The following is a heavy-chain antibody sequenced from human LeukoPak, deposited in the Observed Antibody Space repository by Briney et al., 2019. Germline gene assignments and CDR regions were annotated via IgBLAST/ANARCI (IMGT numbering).Heavy chain of an antibody. CDR2: IKSKTDGGTT. J-gene: IGHJ4*01. V-gene: IGHV3-15*01. Sequence: GGSLRLSCAASGFTFSSYAMSWVRQAPGKGLEWVGRIKSKTDGGTTDYAAPVKGRFTISRDDSKSTLYLQMNSLKAEDTAVYYRTTMGMGAAGRVDYWGQGTLVTVSP. CDR3: TTMGMGAAGRVDY. CDR1: GFTFSSYA. D-gene: IGHD6-13*01.